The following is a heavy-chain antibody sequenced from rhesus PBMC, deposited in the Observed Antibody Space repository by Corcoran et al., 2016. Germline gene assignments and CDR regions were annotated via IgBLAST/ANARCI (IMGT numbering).Heavy chain of an antibody. Sequence: VQLQESGPGLVKSAETLPLTCAVSVASISNTSCTWLRQAPGQGLEWIGSIVGSGWSTYYNPSLKTRVTISVDTSKIQFSLNLNSVTAADTAVYYCARGLPWDGLQSWGQVVVVTVSS. CDR2: IVGSGWST. CDR3: ARGLPWDGLQS. J-gene: IGHJ6*01. V-gene: IGHV4S2*01. CDR1: VASISNTS. D-gene: IGHD1-44*01.